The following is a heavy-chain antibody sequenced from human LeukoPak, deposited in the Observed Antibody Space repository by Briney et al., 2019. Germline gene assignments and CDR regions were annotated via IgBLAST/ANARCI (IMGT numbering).Heavy chain of an antibody. J-gene: IGHJ5*02. V-gene: IGHV3-49*04. CDR2: IRSKAYGGTT. CDR1: GFIFGDYA. Sequence: GRSLRLSCTASGFIFGDYAMSWVRQAPGKGLEWVGFIRSKAYGGTTEYAASVKGRFTISRDDSKSIAYLQMNSLKTEDTAVYYCTRAGYCSNGVCYNWSDPWGQGTLVTVSS. D-gene: IGHD2-8*01. CDR3: TRAGYCSNGVCYNWSDP.